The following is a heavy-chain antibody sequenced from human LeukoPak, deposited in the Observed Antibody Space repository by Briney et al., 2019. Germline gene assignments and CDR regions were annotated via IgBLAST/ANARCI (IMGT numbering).Heavy chain of an antibody. J-gene: IGHJ6*03. CDR1: GGSFSGYY. V-gene: IGHV4-34*01. D-gene: IGHD5-18*01. CDR3: ARVASYGPYYYYYYMDV. CDR2: IYHSGST. Sequence: SETLSLTCAVYGGSFSGYYWSWIRQPPGKGLEWIGSIYHSGSTYYNPSLKSRVTISVDTSKNQFSLKLSSVTAADTAVYYCARVASYGPYYYYYYMDVWGKGTTVTVSS.